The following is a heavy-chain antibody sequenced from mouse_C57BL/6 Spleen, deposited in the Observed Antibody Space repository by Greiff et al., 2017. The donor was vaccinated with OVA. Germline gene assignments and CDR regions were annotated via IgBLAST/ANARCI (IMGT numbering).Heavy chain of an antibody. Sequence: EVMLVESGGDLVKPGGSLKLSCAASGFTFSSYGMSWVRQTPDKRLEWVATISSGGSYTYYPDSVKGRFTISRDNAKNTLYLQMSSLKSEDTAMYYCARHGYDGESWYAYWGQGTLVTVSA. CDR3: ARHGYDGESWYAY. CDR2: ISSGGSYT. CDR1: GFTFSSYG. D-gene: IGHD2-2*01. V-gene: IGHV5-6*02. J-gene: IGHJ3*01.